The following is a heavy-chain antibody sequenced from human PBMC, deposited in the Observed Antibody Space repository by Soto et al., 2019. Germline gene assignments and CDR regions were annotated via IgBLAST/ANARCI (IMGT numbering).Heavy chain of an antibody. V-gene: IGHV3-74*02. D-gene: IGHD6-19*01. Sequence: EVQLVESGGGLVQPGGSLTLSCAASGFDFSTYWMHWVRQAPGKGLVWVSRISGGGGTTYADSVEGRFTISRDNANNIVYLQMNSLTEEDTAMYYCIRASGVAGTGEYFWGQGTLVTVSS. CDR3: IRASGVAGTGEYF. CDR2: ISGGGGT. J-gene: IGHJ4*02. CDR1: GFDFSTYW.